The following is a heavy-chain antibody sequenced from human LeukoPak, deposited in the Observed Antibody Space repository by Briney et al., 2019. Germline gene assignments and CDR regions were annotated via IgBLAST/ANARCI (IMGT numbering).Heavy chain of an antibody. CDR3: ARGRHSSSHFDY. CDR2: ISSSSSYI. Sequence: PGGSLRLSCAASGFTFSSYSMNWVRQAPGKGLEWVSSISSSSSYIYYADSVKGRFTISRDNAKNSLYLQMNSLRAEDTAVYYCARGRHSSSHFDYWGQGTLVTVSS. J-gene: IGHJ4*02. V-gene: IGHV3-21*01. D-gene: IGHD6-6*01. CDR1: GFTFSSYS.